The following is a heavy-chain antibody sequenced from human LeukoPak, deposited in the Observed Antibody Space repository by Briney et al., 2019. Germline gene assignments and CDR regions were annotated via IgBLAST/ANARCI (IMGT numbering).Heavy chain of an antibody. Sequence: ASVKVSCKASGYTFTSYDINWVRQAPGQGLEWMGWITPNNGNTRYAQKLQDRVTMTTDTSTTTAYMELRSLTSDDTAIYYCARAQRTGFGESIDYWGLGTLVTVSS. D-gene: IGHD3-10*01. V-gene: IGHV1-18*01. CDR1: GYTFTSYD. CDR3: ARAQRTGFGESIDY. CDR2: ITPNNGNT. J-gene: IGHJ4*02.